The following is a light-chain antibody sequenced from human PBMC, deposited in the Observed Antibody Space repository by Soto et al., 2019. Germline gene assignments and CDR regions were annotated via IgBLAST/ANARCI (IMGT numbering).Light chain of an antibody. CDR2: EVT. J-gene: IGLJ3*02. CDR3: SSYTISSTLVL. CDR1: SSDIGGYKY. V-gene: IGLV2-14*01. Sequence: QSVLTQPASVSGSPGQSITISCTGTSSDIGGYKYVSWYQQHPGKAPKLIIYEVTNRPSGVSNRFSGPKSGNTASLTISGLQAEDEADYYCSSYTISSTLVLFGGGTKLTVL.